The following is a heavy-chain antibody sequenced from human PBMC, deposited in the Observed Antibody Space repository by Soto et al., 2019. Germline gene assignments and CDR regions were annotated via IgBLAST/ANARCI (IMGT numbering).Heavy chain of an antibody. Sequence: QGQLVQSVAEVKKPGDSVKVSCKTSGFTFTGYYLHWVRQAPGQGLEWMGWINPNSGDTEYAQTFQGRVTLTRDRSVTTAYMELSRLRSDDTVMYVCTREASGYSGGPLGYWCPGDLVTVSS. D-gene: IGHD5-12*01. CDR3: TREASGYSGGPLGY. V-gene: IGHV1-2*02. J-gene: IGHJ4*02. CDR1: GFTFTGYY. CDR2: INPNSGDT.